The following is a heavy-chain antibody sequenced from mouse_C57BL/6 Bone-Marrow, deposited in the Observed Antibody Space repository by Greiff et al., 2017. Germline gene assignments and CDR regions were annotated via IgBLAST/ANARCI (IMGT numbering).Heavy chain of an antibody. Sequence: VQLQESGAELVRPGASVTLSCKASGYTFTDYEMHWVKQTPVHGLEWIGAIDPETGGTAYNQKFKGKAILTADKSSSTAYMELGSLTSEDSAVYYCTTTVVSTPFFDYWGQGTTLTVSS. CDR1: GYTFTDYE. J-gene: IGHJ2*01. CDR3: TTTVVSTPFFDY. D-gene: IGHD1-1*01. CDR2: IDPETGGT. V-gene: IGHV1-15*01.